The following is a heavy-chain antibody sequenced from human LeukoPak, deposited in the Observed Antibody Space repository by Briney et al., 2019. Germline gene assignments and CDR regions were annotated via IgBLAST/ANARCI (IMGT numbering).Heavy chain of an antibody. CDR3: ARVACSGGSCYSGWFDP. CDR1: GGSISSYY. D-gene: IGHD2-15*01. V-gene: IGHV4-4*07. Sequence: SETLSLTCTVSGGSISSYYWSWIRQPAGKGLEWIGRIYTSGSTNYNPSLKSRVTMSVDTSKNQFSLKLSPVTAADTAVYYCARVACSGGSCYSGWFDPWGQGTLVTVSS. J-gene: IGHJ5*02. CDR2: IYTSGST.